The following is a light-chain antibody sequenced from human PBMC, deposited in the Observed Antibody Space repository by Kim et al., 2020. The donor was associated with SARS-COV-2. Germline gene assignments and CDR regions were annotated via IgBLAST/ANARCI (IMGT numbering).Light chain of an antibody. V-gene: IGKV3-11*01. CDR2: DGS. CDR1: QSVGKY. Sequence: VVLTQSPATLSLSPGQRATLSCRASQSVGKYLGWYQQKPGQAPRLLIYDGSNRTTGTPARFIGSGSGTDFILNITNVESEDSAVYFCQQRKNWPLTFGGGTKVDIK. CDR3: QQRKNWPLT. J-gene: IGKJ4*01.